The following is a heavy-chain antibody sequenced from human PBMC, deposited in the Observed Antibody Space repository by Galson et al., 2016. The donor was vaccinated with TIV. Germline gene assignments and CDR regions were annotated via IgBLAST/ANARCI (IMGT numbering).Heavy chain of an antibody. D-gene: IGHD2-15*01. Sequence: VSGGSISSNGIFWSWIRQHPGKGLEWIGYIYHSGSTHYNPSLKSRVAMSVDTSKNQFSLTLTSVTAADTAVYYCARDQDSGAYFDYWGQGTLVTVSS. V-gene: IGHV4-31*02. CDR1: GGSISSNGIF. J-gene: IGHJ4*02. CDR2: IYHSGST. CDR3: ARDQDSGAYFDY.